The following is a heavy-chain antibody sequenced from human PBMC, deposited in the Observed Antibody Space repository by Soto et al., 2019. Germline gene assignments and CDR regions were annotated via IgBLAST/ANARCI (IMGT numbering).Heavy chain of an antibody. D-gene: IGHD3-10*01. CDR1: GGSSSSGGYY. CDR2: IYYSGST. J-gene: IGHJ6*02. Sequence: SETLSLTCTVSGGSSSSGGYYWSWIRQHPGKGLEWIGYIYYSGSTYYNPSLKSRVTISVDTSKNQFSLKLSSVTAADTAVYYCARDDSYYGSGSYYNVNYYGMDVWGQGTTVTVSS. CDR3: ARDDSYYGSGSYYNVNYYGMDV. V-gene: IGHV4-31*03.